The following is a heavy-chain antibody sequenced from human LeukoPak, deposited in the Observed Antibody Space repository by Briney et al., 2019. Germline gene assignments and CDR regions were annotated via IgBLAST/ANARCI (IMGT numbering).Heavy chain of an antibody. CDR3: ARGPYSYDSSGAFDI. CDR2: IFHSGST. D-gene: IGHD3-22*01. J-gene: IGHJ3*02. V-gene: IGHV4-4*02. Sequence: PSGTLSLTCAVSGGSISSSNWWSWVRQPPGKGLEWIGEIFHSGSTNYNPSLKSRVTISVDTSKNQFSLKLSSVTAADTAVYFCARGPYSYDSSGAFDIWGQGTMVTVSS. CDR1: GGSISSSNW.